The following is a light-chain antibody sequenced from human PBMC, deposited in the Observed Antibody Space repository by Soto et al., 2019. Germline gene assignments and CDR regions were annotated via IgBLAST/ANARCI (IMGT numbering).Light chain of an antibody. CDR3: QQYGTSPIT. J-gene: IGKJ5*01. CDR1: QSITNY. Sequence: EIGLTQSPATLSLSPWERATLSCRASQSITNYLGWYQQKPVQAPRLLIYATSNRATGIPARFSGSGSGTDFTLTISSLEPEDFAVYFCQQYGTSPITFGQGTRLEI. CDR2: ATS. V-gene: IGKV3-11*01.